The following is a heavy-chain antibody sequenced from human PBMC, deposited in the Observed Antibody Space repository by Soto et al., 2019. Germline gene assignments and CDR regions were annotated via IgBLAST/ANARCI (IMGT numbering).Heavy chain of an antibody. D-gene: IGHD2-15*01. CDR3: AGDFGYCSGGSCLPQTPPRRPYYYYYMDV. CDR2: IYYSGST. J-gene: IGHJ6*03. CDR1: GGSISSGGYY. Sequence: PSATLSLTCAVSGGSISSGGYYWSWIRRPPGKGLEWIGYIYYSGSTNYNPSLKSRVTISVDTSKNQFSLKLSSVTAADTAVYYCAGDFGYCSGGSCLPQTPPRRPYYYYYMDVWGKGTTVTVSS. V-gene: IGHV4-61*08.